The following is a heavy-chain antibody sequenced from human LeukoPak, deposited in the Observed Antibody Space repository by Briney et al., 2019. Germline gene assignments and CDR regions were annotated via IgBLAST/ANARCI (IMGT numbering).Heavy chain of an antibody. CDR3: ARGGRHTGSFGY. D-gene: IGHD3-10*01. Sequence: SETLSLTCDVSGGSIRSSNWWSWVRQPPGEGLEWSGEINHSGSTNYNPSLKSRITISVDTSKNQCPLKLSSVTAAGTAVYYCARGGRHTGSFGYWGQGTLVTVSS. CDR1: GGSIRSSNW. CDR2: INHSGST. J-gene: IGHJ4*02. V-gene: IGHV4-4*02.